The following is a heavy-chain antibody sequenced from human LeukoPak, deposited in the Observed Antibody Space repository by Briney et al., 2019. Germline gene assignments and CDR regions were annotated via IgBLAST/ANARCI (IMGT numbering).Heavy chain of an antibody. Sequence: ASVKVSCKASGGTFSSYAISWVRQAPGQGLEWMGGIIPIFGTANYAQKFQGRVTITADESTSTAYMELSSLRSEDTAVYYCAHPAHGDYPTNYYYYMDVWGKGTTVTVSS. CDR2: IIPIFGTA. CDR3: AHPAHGDYPTNYYYYMDV. CDR1: GGTFSSYA. D-gene: IGHD4-17*01. J-gene: IGHJ6*03. V-gene: IGHV1-69*13.